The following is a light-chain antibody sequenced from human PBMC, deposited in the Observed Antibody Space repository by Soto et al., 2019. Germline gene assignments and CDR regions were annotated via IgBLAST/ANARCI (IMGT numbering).Light chain of an antibody. Sequence: QSVLTQPASVSGSPGQSITISCTRTSRDVGAYNYVSWYQQHPGKAPKLMIYDVSDRPSGVSNRFSGSKSGSTASLTISGLQAEDEADYYCSSYTTNTSLPYVFGTG. CDR2: DVS. CDR3: SSYTTNTSLPYV. V-gene: IGLV2-14*03. J-gene: IGLJ1*01. CDR1: SRDVGAYNY.